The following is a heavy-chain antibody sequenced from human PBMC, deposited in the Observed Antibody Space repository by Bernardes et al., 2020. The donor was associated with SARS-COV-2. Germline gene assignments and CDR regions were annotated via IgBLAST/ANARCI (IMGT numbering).Heavy chain of an antibody. D-gene: IGHD3-3*01. Sequence: VGSLRLSCAASGFTFSIYAMGWVRQAPGKGLEWISTIVDSGDTTFYADSVKGRFTISRDNSKNKLFLQMSGLRAEDTAVYYCAKDDATHDFWSGGSDNYYPMDAWGQGTTVTGSS. CDR2: IVDSGDTT. CDR1: GFTFSIYA. J-gene: IGHJ6*02. V-gene: IGHV3-23*01. CDR3: AKDDATHDFWSGGSDNYYPMDA.